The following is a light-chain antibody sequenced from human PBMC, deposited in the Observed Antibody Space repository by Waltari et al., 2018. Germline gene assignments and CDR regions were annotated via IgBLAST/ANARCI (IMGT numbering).Light chain of an antibody. Sequence: QSALTQPRSVSGSPGQSVTISCTGTSSDVGGYNYVSWCQQHPGKAPKVMIYDVSKRPAGVPERCSGAKSGNTAALTISGLQAEDEAEYYCCSYAGTYVVFGGGTMLTVL. CDR3: CSYAGTYVV. V-gene: IGLV2-11*01. CDR1: SSDVGGYNY. J-gene: IGLJ2*01. CDR2: DVS.